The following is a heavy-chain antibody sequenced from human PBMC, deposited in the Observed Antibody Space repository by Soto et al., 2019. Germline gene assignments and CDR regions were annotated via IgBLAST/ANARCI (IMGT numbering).Heavy chain of an antibody. CDR3: ARDEYCSSTSCRWANYYYMDV. CDR1: GFTFSSYW. J-gene: IGHJ6*03. Sequence: EVQLVESGGGLVQPGGSLRLSCAASGFTFSSYWMHWVRQAPGKGLVWVSRINSDGSSTSYADSVKGRFTISRDNAKNTLDLQMNSLRAEDTAVYYCARDEYCSSTSCRWANYYYMDVWGKGTTVTVSS. D-gene: IGHD2-2*01. CDR2: INSDGSST. V-gene: IGHV3-74*01.